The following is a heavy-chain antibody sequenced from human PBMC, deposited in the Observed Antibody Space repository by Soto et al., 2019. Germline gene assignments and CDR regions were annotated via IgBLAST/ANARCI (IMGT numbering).Heavy chain of an antibody. CDR2: ISGSGDNP. CDR3: AKNYFFDS. J-gene: IGHJ4*02. Sequence: GGSLRLSCAASGFTFSNYAMSWVRQAPGKGLEWVSSISGSGDNPYYADSVKGRFTISRDNSQNTLFLLMNSLRADDTALYYCAKNYFFDSGGQIAPVTV. CDR1: GFTFSNYA. V-gene: IGHV3-23*01.